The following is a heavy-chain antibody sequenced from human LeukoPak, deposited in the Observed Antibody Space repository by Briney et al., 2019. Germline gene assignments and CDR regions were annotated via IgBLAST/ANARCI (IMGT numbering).Heavy chain of an antibody. CDR1: GGSFSGYY. CDR2: INHSGST. J-gene: IGHJ2*01. D-gene: IGHD2-21*01. CDR3: ARVVGSRRWCFDL. Sequence: SETLSLTCAVYGGSFSGYYWSWIRQPPGKGLEWIGEINHSGSTNYNPSLKGRVTISVDTSKNQFSLKLSSVTAADTAVYYCARVVGSRRWCFDLWGRGTLVTVSS. V-gene: IGHV4-34*01.